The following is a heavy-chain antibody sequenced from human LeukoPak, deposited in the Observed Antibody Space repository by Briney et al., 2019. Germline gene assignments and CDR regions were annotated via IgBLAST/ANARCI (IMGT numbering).Heavy chain of an antibody. CDR2: IYTTGTT. V-gene: IGHV4-61*02. Sequence: PSQTLSLTCTVSGGSINSGSDYWTWIRQPAGKGLEWIGRIYTTGTTTYKPSLESRVTISRDTSNNRFSLKLSSVTAADTAVYYCARGSWDLSRVIPVRNAFHIWGPGTIVTVSS. D-gene: IGHD1-26*01. CDR1: GGSINSGSDY. J-gene: IGHJ3*02. CDR3: ARGSWDLSRVIPVRNAFHI.